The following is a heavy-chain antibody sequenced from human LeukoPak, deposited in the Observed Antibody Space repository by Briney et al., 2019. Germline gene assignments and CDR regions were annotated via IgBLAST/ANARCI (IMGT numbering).Heavy chain of an antibody. J-gene: IGHJ4*02. CDR3: AKLLYYYDSSQPY. D-gene: IGHD3-22*01. CDR1: GLTFSSYW. Sequence: GGSLRLSCAASGLTFSSYWMSWVRQAPGKGLEWVANIKQDGSEKYYVDSVKGRFTISRDNAKNSLYLQMNSLRAEDTAVYYCAKLLYYYDSSQPYWGQGTLVTVSS. V-gene: IGHV3-7*03. CDR2: IKQDGSEK.